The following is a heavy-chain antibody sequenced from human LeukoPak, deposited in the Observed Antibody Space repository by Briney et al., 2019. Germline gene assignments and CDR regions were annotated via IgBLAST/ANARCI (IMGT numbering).Heavy chain of an antibody. V-gene: IGHV3-21*01. CDR2: ISSSSSYI. Sequence: GGPLRLSCAASGFTSISLGLTWFRQAPGKGLDWAPSISSSSSYIYYADSVKGRFTISRDNAKNSLYLQMNSLRAEDTAVYYCARLDCSGGSCYPHWGQGTLVTVSS. D-gene: IGHD2-15*01. J-gene: IGHJ4*02. CDR3: ARLDCSGGSCYPH. CDR1: GFTSISLG.